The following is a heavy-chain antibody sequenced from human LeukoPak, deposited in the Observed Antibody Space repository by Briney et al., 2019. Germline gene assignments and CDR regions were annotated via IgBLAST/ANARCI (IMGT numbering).Heavy chain of an antibody. V-gene: IGHV3-21*06. D-gene: IGHD1-7*01. Sequence: GGSLRLSCAASGFTFSTSAMNWVRQAPGKGLEWVSSINNVRSHIYYADSVRGRFTISRDNANNVLYLQMNSLRAEDTAVYYCASTWNYLYFDYWGQGTLVTVSS. CDR2: INNVRSHI. CDR1: GFTFSTSA. CDR3: ASTWNYLYFDY. J-gene: IGHJ4*02.